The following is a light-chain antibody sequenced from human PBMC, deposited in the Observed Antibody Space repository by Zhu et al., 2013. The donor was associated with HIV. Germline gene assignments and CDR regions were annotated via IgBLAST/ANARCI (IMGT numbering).Light chain of an antibody. CDR2: STN. V-gene: IGLV8-61*01. Sequence: QTVVTQEPSFSVSPGGTVTLTCGLSSGSVSTSYYPSWYQQTPGQAPRTLIYSTNTRSSGVPDRFSGSILGNKAALTITGAQADDESDYYCVLYMGSGISVFG. CDR1: SGSVSTSYY. J-gene: IGLJ2*01. CDR3: VLYMGSGISV.